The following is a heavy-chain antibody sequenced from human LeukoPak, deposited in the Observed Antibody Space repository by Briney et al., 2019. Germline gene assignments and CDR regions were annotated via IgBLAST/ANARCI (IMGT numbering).Heavy chain of an antibody. V-gene: IGHV4-39*01. D-gene: IGHD6-13*01. J-gene: IGHJ4*02. CDR3: TSRRPIAAAEV. CDR2: IYYNGAT. Sequence: SETLSLTCTVPGGSIGSSSYYWGWIRQPPGKGLEWIGCIYYNGATYYNPSLKGRVSISTDTSKNQFSLKLSSVTAADTAVYFCTSRRPIAAAEVWGQGTLLTVSS. CDR1: GGSIGSSSYY.